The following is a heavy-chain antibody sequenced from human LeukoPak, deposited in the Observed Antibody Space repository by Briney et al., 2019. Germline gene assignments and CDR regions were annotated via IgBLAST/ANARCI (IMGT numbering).Heavy chain of an antibody. CDR3: AKDGAAAYYYYGMDV. Sequence: PGGSLRLSCAASGFTFSSYAMSWVRQAPGKGLEWVSAISGSGGSTYYADSVKGRFTISRDNSKNTLYPQMNSLRAEDTAVYYCAKDGAAAYYYYGMDVWGQGTTVTVSS. CDR2: ISGSGGST. D-gene: IGHD6-13*01. V-gene: IGHV3-23*01. CDR1: GFTFSSYA. J-gene: IGHJ6*02.